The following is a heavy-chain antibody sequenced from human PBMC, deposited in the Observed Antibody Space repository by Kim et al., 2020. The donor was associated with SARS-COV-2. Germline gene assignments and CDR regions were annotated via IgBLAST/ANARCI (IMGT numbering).Heavy chain of an antibody. D-gene: IGHD3-22*01. Sequence: SVKGRFTITRDNAENSLLLQRNSLRDEDTAVYYCTRAGHYDSDGYLRDFDYWGQGTLVTVSS. J-gene: IGHJ4*02. CDR3: TRAGHYDSDGYLRDFDY. V-gene: IGHV3-7*04.